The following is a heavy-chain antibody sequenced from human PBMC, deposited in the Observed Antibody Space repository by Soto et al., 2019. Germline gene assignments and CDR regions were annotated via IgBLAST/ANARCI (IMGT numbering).Heavy chain of an antibody. V-gene: IGHV4-34*01. J-gene: IGHJ6*02. CDR2: INHSGST. D-gene: IGHD1-26*01. CDR1: GGSFSGYY. Sequence: QVQLQQWGAGLLKPSETLSLTCAVYGGSFSGYYWSWIRQPPGKGLEWIGEINHSGSTNYNPSPTILVTIAIDTSTQQFSLKLRALTAADPPVYYCASCTRPYSGSYSILHYYYGRDVWGPGPTVSVSS. CDR3: ASCTRPYSGSYSILHYYYGRDV.